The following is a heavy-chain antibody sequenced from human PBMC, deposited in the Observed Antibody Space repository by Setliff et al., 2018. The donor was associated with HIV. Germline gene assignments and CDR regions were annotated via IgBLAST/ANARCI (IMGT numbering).Heavy chain of an antibody. CDR3: AKLYNRHYGDN. J-gene: IGHJ4*02. CDR1: GDSISSSVYY. CDR2: IYYTGST. Sequence: SETLSLTCTVTGDSISSSVYYWGWVRQPPGKGLEWIGTIYYTGSTYYSPSLKSRVTISIDTSKDQFSLKMASVTAADTAVYYCAKLYNRHYGDNWGRGTLVTVSS. D-gene: IGHD1-1*01. V-gene: IGHV4-39*01.